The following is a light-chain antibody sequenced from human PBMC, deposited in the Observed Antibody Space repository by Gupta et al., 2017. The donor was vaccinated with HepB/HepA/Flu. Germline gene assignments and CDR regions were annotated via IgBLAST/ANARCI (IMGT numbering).Light chain of an antibody. J-gene: IGKJ5*01. CDR3: QQRSSWVT. Sequence: IVLTQSPATLSLSPGERATLSCRASQSVSSYLAWYQQKPGQAPRLLIFDASNRATGIPDRFSGSGSGKDFTLTSSRREPEDSADYYWQQRSSWVTFGQGTQLDIK. CDR2: DAS. V-gene: IGKV3-11*01. CDR1: QSVSSY.